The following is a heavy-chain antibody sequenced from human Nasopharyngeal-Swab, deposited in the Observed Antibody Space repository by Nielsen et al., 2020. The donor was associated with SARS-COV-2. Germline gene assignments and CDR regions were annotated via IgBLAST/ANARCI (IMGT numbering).Heavy chain of an antibody. J-gene: IGHJ4*02. CDR1: GFTFSSYW. CDR2: IKRDGSEK. Sequence: GESLKISCAASGFTFSSYWMSWVRQAPGKGLEWVANIKRDGSEKYYVDSVKGRFTISRDNAKNSLYLQMNSLRAEDTAVYYCASSHYDFWSGYYLGVDYWGQGTLVTVSS. CDR3: ASSHYDFWSGYYLGVDY. D-gene: IGHD3-3*01. V-gene: IGHV3-7*01.